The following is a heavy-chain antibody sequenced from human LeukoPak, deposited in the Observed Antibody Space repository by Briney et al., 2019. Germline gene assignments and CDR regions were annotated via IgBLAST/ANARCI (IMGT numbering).Heavy chain of an antibody. CDR1: KFTFSDYS. CDR2: ISSIRNYI. CDR3: ARDRSYDFWSGYYSWFDP. D-gene: IGHD3-3*01. V-gene: IGHV3-21*01. Sequence: GGSLRLSCAASKFTFSDYSMSWVRQAPGKGLEWVSSISSIRNYIYYADSVKGRFTISRDNSKNTLYLQMGSLRAEDMAVYYCARDRSYDFWSGYYSWFDPWGQGTLVTVSS. J-gene: IGHJ5*02.